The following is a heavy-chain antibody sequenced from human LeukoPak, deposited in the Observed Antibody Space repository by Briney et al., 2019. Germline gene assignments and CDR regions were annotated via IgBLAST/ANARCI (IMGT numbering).Heavy chain of an antibody. CDR1: GYTFTGYY. CDR3: ARALRFGEFYFDY. J-gene: IGHJ4*02. Sequence: GASVKVSCKASGYTFTGYYMHWVRQAPGQGLEWMGRINPNSGGTNYAQKFQGRVTMTRDTSIGTAYMELSRLRSDDTAVYYCARALRFGEFYFDYWGQGTLVTVSS. V-gene: IGHV1-2*06. CDR2: INPNSGGT. D-gene: IGHD3-10*01.